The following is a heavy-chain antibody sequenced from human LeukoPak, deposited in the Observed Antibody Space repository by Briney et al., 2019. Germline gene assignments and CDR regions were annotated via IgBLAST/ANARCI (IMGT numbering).Heavy chain of an antibody. D-gene: IGHD2-2*02. CDR2: ISYDGSNK. V-gene: IGHV3-30*18. Sequence: GGSLRLSCAASGFTFSSYGMHWVRQAPGKGLEWVAVISYDGSNKYYADSVKGRFTISRDNSKNTLYLQMNSLRAEDTAVYYCAKAGCTSCYTAKVPLDYWGQGTLVTVSS. J-gene: IGHJ4*02. CDR3: AKAGCTSCYTAKVPLDY. CDR1: GFTFSSYG.